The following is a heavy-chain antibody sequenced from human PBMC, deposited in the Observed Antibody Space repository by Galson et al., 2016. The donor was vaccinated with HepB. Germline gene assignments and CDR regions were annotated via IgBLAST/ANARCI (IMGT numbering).Heavy chain of an antibody. CDR3: AHFQLLWFGEFSGMDV. CDR2: IYWDDDK. D-gene: IGHD3-10*01. Sequence: PALVKPTQTLTLTCTFSGFSLSTSGVGVGWIRQPPGKALEWLAFIYWDDDKRYSPSLKSRLTVTKDTSKNQVVLRMTNMDPVDTATYYCAHFQLLWFGEFSGMDVWGQGTTVTVSS. V-gene: IGHV2-5*02. J-gene: IGHJ6*02. CDR1: GFSLSTSGVG.